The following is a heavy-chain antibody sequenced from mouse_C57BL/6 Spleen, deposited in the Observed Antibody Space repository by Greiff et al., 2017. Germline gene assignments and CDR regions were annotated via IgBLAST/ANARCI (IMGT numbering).Heavy chain of an antibody. D-gene: IGHD2-1*01. J-gene: IGHJ1*03. Sequence: QVQLQQPGAELVMPGASVKLSCKASGYTFTSYWMHWVKQRPGQGLEWIGELDPPDSYTNYNQKFKGKSTLAVDKSSSTAYMQLRSLTSEDSAVYDCARGDYGKGGYFDVWGTGTTVTVSS. CDR2: LDPPDSYT. CDR3: ARGDYGKGGYFDV. CDR1: GYTFTSYW. V-gene: IGHV1-69*01.